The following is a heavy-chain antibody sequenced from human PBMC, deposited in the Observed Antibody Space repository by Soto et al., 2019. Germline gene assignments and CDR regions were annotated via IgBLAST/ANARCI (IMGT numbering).Heavy chain of an antibody. Sequence: PSETLSLTCTVSGGSISSGDYYWSWIRQPPGKGLEWIGYIYYSGSTYYNPSLKSRVTISVDTSKNQFSLKLSSVTAADTAVYYCAREGKSGSLYYYYYYGMDVWGQGTTVTVSS. CDR2: IYYSGST. J-gene: IGHJ6*02. CDR3: AREGKSGSLYYYYYYGMDV. CDR1: GGSISSGDYY. D-gene: IGHD1-26*01. V-gene: IGHV4-30-4*01.